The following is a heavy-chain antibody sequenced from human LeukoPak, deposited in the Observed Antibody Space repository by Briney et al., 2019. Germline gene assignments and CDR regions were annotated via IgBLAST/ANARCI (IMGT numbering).Heavy chain of an antibody. CDR2: FDPEDGET. Sequence: ASVKVSCKVSGYTLTELSMHWVRQAPGKGLEWMGGFDPEDGETIYAQKFQGRVTMTEDTSTDTAYMELSSLRSEDTAVYYCARDKSSDYYGSGSTNWFDPWGQGTLVTVSS. J-gene: IGHJ5*02. CDR3: ARDKSSDYYGSGSTNWFDP. D-gene: IGHD3-10*01. V-gene: IGHV1-24*01. CDR1: GYTLTELS.